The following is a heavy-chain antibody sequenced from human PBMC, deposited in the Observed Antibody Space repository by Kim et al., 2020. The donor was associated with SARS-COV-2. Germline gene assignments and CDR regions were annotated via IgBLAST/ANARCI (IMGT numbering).Heavy chain of an antibody. CDR2: ISSSGSTI. D-gene: IGHD3-10*01. CDR3: ARDQALRITMVRGIADV. Sequence: GGSLRLSCAASGFTFSDYYMSWIRQAPGKGLEWVSYISSSGSTIYYADSVKGRFTISRDNAKNSLYLQMNSLRAEDTAVYYCARDQALRITMVRGIADVWGQGTTVTVSS. CDR1: GFTFSDYY. V-gene: IGHV3-11*04. J-gene: IGHJ6*02.